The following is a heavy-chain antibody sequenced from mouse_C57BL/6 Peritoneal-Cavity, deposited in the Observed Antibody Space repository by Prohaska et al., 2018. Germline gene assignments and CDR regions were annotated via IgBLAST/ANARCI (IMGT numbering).Heavy chain of an antibody. J-gene: IGHJ2*01. CDR2: IFPGSGST. D-gene: IGHD1-1*01. Sequence: VKQRPGQGLEWIGLIFPGSGSTYYNEKFKGKATLTVDKSSSTAYMLLSSLTSEDSAVYFCARGQFITTVVAFDYWGQGTPLTFSS. V-gene: IGHV1-75*01. CDR3: ARGQFITTVVAFDY.